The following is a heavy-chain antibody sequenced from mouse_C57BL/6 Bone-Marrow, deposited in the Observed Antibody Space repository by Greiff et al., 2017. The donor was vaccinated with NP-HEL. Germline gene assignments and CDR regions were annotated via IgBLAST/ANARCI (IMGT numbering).Heavy chain of an antibody. J-gene: IGHJ4*01. CDR3: AREVRDY. Sequence: VKLMESGPELVKPGASVKISCKASGYAFSSSWMNWVKQRPGKGLEWIGRIYPGDGDTNYNGKFKGKATLTADKASSTAYMQLSSLTSEDSAVYFCAREVRDYWGQGTSVTVSS. CDR2: IYPGDGDT. CDR1: GYAFSSSW. V-gene: IGHV1-82*01. D-gene: IGHD2-14*01.